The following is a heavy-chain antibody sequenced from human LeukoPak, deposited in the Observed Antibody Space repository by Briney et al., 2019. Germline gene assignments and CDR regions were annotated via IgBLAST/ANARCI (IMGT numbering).Heavy chain of an antibody. CDR1: GGSITTSNFY. CDR3: ATHQGGSSWFDP. V-gene: IGHV4-39*01. Sequence: SETLSLTCTVSGGSITTSNFYWDWDRPPPGQGLEGHGDINFSGTTYYNPSLKSRVTMSVDTSKNQFSLKLTSVTAADTAVYYCATHQGGSSWFDPWGQGTLVTVSS. CDR2: INFSGTT. D-gene: IGHD3-16*01. J-gene: IGHJ5*02.